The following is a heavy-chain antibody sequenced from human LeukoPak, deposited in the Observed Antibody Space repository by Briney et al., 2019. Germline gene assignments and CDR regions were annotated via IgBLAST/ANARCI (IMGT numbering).Heavy chain of an antibody. CDR2: ITHSGST. J-gene: IGHJ5*02. V-gene: IGHV4-34*01. CDR1: GGSFSGYY. CDR3: ARSGGPLNWFDP. Sequence: SETLSLTCAVYGGSFSGYYWGWIRQPPGKGLEWIGEITHSGSTNYNPSLKSRVTISVDMSKNQFSLKLSSVTAADTAVYYCARSGGPLNWFDPWGQGTLVTVSS.